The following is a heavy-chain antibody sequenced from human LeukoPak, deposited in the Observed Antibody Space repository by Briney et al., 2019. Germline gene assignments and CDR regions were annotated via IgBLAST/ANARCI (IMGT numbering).Heavy chain of an antibody. Sequence: ASVKVSCKASGYTFTGYYMHWVRQAPGQGLEWMGWINPNSGGTNYAQKFQGRVTMTRDTSISTAYMELSRLRSDDTAVYYCAREGQAVAGAMGYWGQGTQVTVSS. V-gene: IGHV1-2*02. CDR2: INPNSGGT. J-gene: IGHJ4*02. CDR1: GYTFTGYY. CDR3: AREGQAVAGAMGY. D-gene: IGHD6-19*01.